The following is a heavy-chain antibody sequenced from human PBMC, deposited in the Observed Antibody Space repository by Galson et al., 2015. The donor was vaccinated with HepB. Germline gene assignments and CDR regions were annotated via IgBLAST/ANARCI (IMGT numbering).Heavy chain of an antibody. CDR1: GFTFSSYS. CDR3: ARDFHDFWSGSDY. D-gene: IGHD3-3*01. J-gene: IGHJ4*02. CDR2: ISSSSSYI. V-gene: IGHV3-21*01. Sequence: LRLSCAASGFTFSSYSMNWVRQAPGKGLEWVSSISSSSSYIYYADSVKGRFTISRDNAKNSLYLQMNSLRAEDTAVYYCARDFHDFWSGSDYWGQGTLVTVSS.